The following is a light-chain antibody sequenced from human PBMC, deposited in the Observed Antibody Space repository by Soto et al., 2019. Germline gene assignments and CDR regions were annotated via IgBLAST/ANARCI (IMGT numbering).Light chain of an antibody. J-gene: IGLJ1*01. CDR2: EVS. CDR1: SSDVGGYNF. CDR3: SSYTSNNTLV. Sequence: QSALTQPASVSGSPGQSITVACTGTSSDVGGYNFVSWYQHHPGKAPKLIIYEVSDRPSGVSHRFSGSKSGNTASLTISGLQAEDEADYYCSSYTSNNTLVFGTGTKVTVL. V-gene: IGLV2-14*01.